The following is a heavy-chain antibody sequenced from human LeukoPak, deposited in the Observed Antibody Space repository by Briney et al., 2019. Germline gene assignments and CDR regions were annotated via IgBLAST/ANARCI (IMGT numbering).Heavy chain of an antibody. CDR2: ISYDGSNK. J-gene: IGHJ4*02. D-gene: IGHD4-11*01. Sequence: GRSLRLSCAASGFTFSSFGMHWVRQAPGKGLEWVAVISYDGSNKYYADCVKGRFTISRDNSKNTLYLQMNRLRAEDTAVYYCAKDREKGLQWDYFDYWGQGTLVTVSS. V-gene: IGHV3-30*18. CDR3: AKDREKGLQWDYFDY. CDR1: GFTFSSFG.